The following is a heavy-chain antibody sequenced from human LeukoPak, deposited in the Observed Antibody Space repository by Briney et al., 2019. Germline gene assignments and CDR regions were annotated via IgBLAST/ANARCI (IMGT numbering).Heavy chain of an antibody. V-gene: IGHV1-2*02. CDR2: INPNSGGT. CDR3: VRALYCGGDCYFGFDP. Sequence: ASVKVSCKASGYTFTGYYMHWVRQAPGQGLEWMGWINPNSGGTNYAQKFQGRVTMTRDTSISTAYMELSRLRSDDTAVYYCVRALYCGGDCYFGFDPWGQGTLVTVSS. D-gene: IGHD2-21*02. CDR1: GYTFTGYY. J-gene: IGHJ5*02.